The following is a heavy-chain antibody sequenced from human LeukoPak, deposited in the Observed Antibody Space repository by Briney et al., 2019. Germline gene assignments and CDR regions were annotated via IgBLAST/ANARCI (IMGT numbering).Heavy chain of an antibody. CDR2: IRYDGSNK. V-gene: IGHV3-30*02. D-gene: IGHD3-9*01. CDR3: AKDFDDFYYYYMDV. Sequence: PGGSLRLSCAASGFTFSSYGMHWVRQAPGKGLEWVAFIRYDGSNKYYADPVKGRFTISRDNSKNTVYLEMNSLRREDTAVYYCAKDFDDFYYYYMDVWGKGTTVTISS. J-gene: IGHJ6*03. CDR1: GFTFSSYG.